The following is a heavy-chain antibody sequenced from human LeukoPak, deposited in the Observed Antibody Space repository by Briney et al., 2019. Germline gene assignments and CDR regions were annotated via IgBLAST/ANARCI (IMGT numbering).Heavy chain of an antibody. CDR2: IYHSGST. V-gene: IGHV4-30-2*01. D-gene: IGHD3-22*01. CDR3: ARSYYDSSGYPPEYFQH. Sequence: PLETLSLTCAVSGGSISSGGYSWSWIRQPPGKGLEWIGYIYHSGSTYYNPSLKSRVTISVDRSKNQFSLKLSSVTAADTAVYYCARSYYDSSGYPPEYFQHWGQGTLVTVSS. CDR1: GGSISSGGYS. J-gene: IGHJ1*01.